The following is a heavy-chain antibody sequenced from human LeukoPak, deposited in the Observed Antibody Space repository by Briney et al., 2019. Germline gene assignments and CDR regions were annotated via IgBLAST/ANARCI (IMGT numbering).Heavy chain of an antibody. D-gene: IGHD6-19*01. CDR1: EYTFTSYD. CDR2: MNPNSGNT. V-gene: IGHV1-8*01. J-gene: IGHJ4*02. Sequence: ASVKVSCNASEYTFTSYDINWVRQATGQGLEWMGWMNPNSGNTGYAQKFQGRVTITRNTSISTAYMELSSLRSEDTAVYYCARGEGSSGWYGYWGQGTLVTVSS. CDR3: ARGEGSSGWYGY.